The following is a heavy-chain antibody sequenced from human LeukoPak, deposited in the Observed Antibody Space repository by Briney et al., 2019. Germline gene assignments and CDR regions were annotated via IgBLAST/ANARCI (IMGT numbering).Heavy chain of an antibody. CDR3: ARDPVQRIAAAPRIVFDY. CDR2: IIPILGIA. V-gene: IGHV1-69*04. CDR1: GGTFSSYA. D-gene: IGHD6-13*01. J-gene: IGHJ4*02. Sequence: ASVKVSCKASGGTFSSYAISWVRQAPGQGLEWMGRIIPILGIANYAQKFQGRVTITADKSTSTAYMELSSLRSEDTAVYYCARDPVQRIAAAPRIVFDYWGQGTLVTVSS.